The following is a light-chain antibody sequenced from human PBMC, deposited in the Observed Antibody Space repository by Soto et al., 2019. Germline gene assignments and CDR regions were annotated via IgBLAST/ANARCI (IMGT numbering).Light chain of an antibody. V-gene: IGKV3-15*01. Sequence: EILMAQSRVTLAVSPGERATLSCRASQSVSSNLAWYQQKPGQAPRLLIYGASTRATGIPASFIGNGSGTEFTLTASSLQPEDFAVYYCQQYNNWPFTFGPGTKVDIK. J-gene: IGKJ3*01. CDR2: GAS. CDR3: QQYNNWPFT. CDR1: QSVSSN.